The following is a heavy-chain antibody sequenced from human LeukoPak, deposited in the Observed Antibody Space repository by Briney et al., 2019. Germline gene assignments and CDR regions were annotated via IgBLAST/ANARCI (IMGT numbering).Heavy chain of an antibody. CDR1: GFTFSSYG. CDR2: IWYDGSNK. V-gene: IGHV3-33*06. CDR3: VKGSYLNYYCYYMDV. J-gene: IGHJ6*03. D-gene: IGHD1-26*01. Sequence: GGSLRLSCAASGFTFSSYGMHWVRQAPGKGPEWVAVIWYDGSNKYYADSVKGRFTISRDNSKNTLYLQMNSLRAEDTAVYYCVKGSYLNYYCYYMDVWGKGTTVTVSS.